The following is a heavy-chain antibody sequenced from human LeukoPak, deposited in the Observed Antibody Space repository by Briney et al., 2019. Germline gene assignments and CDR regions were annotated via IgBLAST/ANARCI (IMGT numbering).Heavy chain of an antibody. CDR1: GFSVTSNY. J-gene: IGHJ4*02. D-gene: IGHD5-12*01. CDR3: AAKGNGYTGTYVFAH. V-gene: IGHV3-66*01. CDR2: LYSSGYT. Sequence: GGSLRLSCAASGFSVTSNYMSWVRQAPGKGLEWVSVLYSSGYTRYADSVKGRFSISRDTSENTLSLQMNSLRAEDSAVYYCAAKGNGYTGTYVFAHWGRGTLVTVSS.